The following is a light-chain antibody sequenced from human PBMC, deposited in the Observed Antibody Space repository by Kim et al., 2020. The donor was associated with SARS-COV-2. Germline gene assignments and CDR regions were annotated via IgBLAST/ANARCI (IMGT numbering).Light chain of an antibody. CDR1: QSLLRSNGYNY. V-gene: IGKV2-28*01. Sequence: PASLSCWSSQSLLRSNGYNYLDWYLQKPGQSPQLLIYLGSNRASGVPDRFSGSGSGTDFTLKISRVEAEDVGVYYCMQALQTRLTFGGGTKVDIK. CDR2: LGS. CDR3: MQALQTRLT. J-gene: IGKJ4*01.